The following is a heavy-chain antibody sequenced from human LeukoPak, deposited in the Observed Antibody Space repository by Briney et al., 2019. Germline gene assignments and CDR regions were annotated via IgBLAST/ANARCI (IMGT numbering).Heavy chain of an antibody. J-gene: IGHJ6*03. CDR2: IYTSGST. CDR1: GDSISSYSFY. CDR3: ARDGEYQLLYDGWDYMDV. V-gene: IGHV4-61*02. D-gene: IGHD2-2*02. Sequence: PSETLSLTCSVTGDSISSYSFYWSWIRQPAGKGLEWIGRIYTSGSTNYNPSLKSRVTISVDTSKNQFSLKLSSVTAADTAVYYCARDGEYQLLYDGWDYMDVWGKGTTVTVSS.